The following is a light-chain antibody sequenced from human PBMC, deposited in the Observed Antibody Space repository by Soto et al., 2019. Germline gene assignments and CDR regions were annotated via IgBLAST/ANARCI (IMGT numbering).Light chain of an antibody. CDR3: QQRSNWPPYS. CDR2: DAS. V-gene: IGKV3-11*01. CDR1: QSVSSY. Sequence: EIVLTQSPATLSLSPGERATLSCRASQSVSSYLAWYQQKPGQAPRLLIYDASNRATGIPARFSGSGSGTDFTLTISSLEPEDFAVDYGQQRSNWPPYSFGQGTKLEIK. J-gene: IGKJ2*03.